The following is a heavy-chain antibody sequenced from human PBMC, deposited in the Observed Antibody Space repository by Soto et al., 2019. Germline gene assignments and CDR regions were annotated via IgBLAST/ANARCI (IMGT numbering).Heavy chain of an antibody. CDR2: ISAYNGNT. CDR3: ARVLADYGDYDYFDY. V-gene: IGHV1-18*04. CDR1: GYTFTSYG. Sequence: ASVKVSCKASGYTFTSYGISWVRQAPGQGLEWMGWISAYNGNTNYAQKLQGRVTMTTDTSTSTAYMELRSLRSDDTAVYYCARVLADYGDYDYFDYWGQGTLVTVFS. D-gene: IGHD4-17*01. J-gene: IGHJ4*02.